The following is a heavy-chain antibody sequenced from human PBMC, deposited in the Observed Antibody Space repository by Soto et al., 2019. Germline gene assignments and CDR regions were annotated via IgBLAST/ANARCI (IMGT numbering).Heavy chain of an antibody. D-gene: IGHD2-8*01. CDR1: GGSITSGGYY. V-gene: IGHV4-31*03. CDR3: ARDHNGVNKDFDI. Sequence: QLQLQESGPGLVRPSQTLSLTCYVSGGSITSGGYYWGWIRQLPEKGLDWVAYVYSSGRTYYNPSLQSRLSISLDTSKNQFSLILRSVTAADTAVYYCARDHNGVNKDFDIWGQGSMVTVSS. J-gene: IGHJ3*02. CDR2: VYSSGRT.